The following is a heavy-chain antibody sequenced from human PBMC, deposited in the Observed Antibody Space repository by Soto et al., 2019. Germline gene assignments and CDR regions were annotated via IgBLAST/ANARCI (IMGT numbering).Heavy chain of an antibody. Sequence: EVHLVESGGGLVQPGGSLRLSCAASGFTFSNYGMNWARQAPGRGLEWVTHINAPGETKSYSDSVKGRFTVSRDDAKNSLYLQMSSLRAGDTAIYYCARDPEGINDFDYWGQGTLVTVSS. D-gene: IGHD2-21*01. CDR1: GFTFSNYG. V-gene: IGHV3-48*04. CDR2: INAPGETK. J-gene: IGHJ4*02. CDR3: ARDPEGINDFDY.